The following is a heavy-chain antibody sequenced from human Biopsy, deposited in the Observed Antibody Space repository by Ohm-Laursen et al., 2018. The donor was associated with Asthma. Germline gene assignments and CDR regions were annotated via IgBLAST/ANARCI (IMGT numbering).Heavy chain of an antibody. CDR1: GGTFSNFA. CDR2: IMTVFGTT. V-gene: IGHV1-69*13. CDR3: ARCQVGYSSGWSLLLKKIYYSGMDV. J-gene: IGHJ6*02. Sequence: VASVKVPCKAPGGTFSNFAISWVRQAPGQGLEWLGGIMTVFGTTNYAQKFQGRVTITADESTSTAYMGVTSLRSEDTAIYYCARCQVGYSSGWSLLLKKIYYSGMDVWGQGTAVTVSS. D-gene: IGHD6-19*01.